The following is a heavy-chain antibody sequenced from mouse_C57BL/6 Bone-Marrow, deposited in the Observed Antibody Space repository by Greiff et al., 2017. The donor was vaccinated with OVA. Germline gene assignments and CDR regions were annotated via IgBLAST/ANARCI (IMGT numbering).Heavy chain of an antibody. J-gene: IGHJ4*01. CDR2: IDPENGDT. CDR3: TTFRYDHAMDY. CDR1: GFNIKDDY. Sequence: EVQLQQSGAELVRPGASVKLSCTASGFNIKDDYMHWVKQRPEQGLEWIGWIDPENGDTEYASKFQGKATITADTSSNTAYLQLSSLTSEDTAVYYCTTFRYDHAMDYWGQGTSVTVSS. V-gene: IGHV14-4*01. D-gene: IGHD2-3*01.